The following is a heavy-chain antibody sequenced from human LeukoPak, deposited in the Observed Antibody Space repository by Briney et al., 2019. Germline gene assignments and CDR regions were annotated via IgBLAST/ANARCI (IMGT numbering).Heavy chain of an antibody. V-gene: IGHV3-30*02. CDR3: TKAKGQSWLFSHY. J-gene: IGHJ4*02. CDR2: IQYDGSNK. D-gene: IGHD3-22*01. Sequence: GGSLGLSCAASGFTFNSYGMNCVRQAPGKGLEWVAFIQYDGSNKYYADSVKGRFIISRDNSKSTVYLQMNDLRGEDTAVYYCTKAKGQSWLFSHYWGRGTLVTVSS. CDR1: GFTFNSYG.